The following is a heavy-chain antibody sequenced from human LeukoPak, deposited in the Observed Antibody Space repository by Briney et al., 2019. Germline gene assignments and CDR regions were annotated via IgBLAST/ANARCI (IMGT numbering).Heavy chain of an antibody. CDR3: ARTDETAPAEDFQH. V-gene: IGHV3-30*03. CDR2: ISYDGNNA. Sequence: GGSLRLSCAASGFSFSTYGMLWVRQAPGKGLEWVAIISYDGNNAYYADSVKGRFTISRDNSKNTLYLQMKSLRAEDTAVYYCARTDETAPAEDFQHWGQGTLVTVSS. CDR1: GFSFSTYG. J-gene: IGHJ1*01. D-gene: IGHD2-21*02.